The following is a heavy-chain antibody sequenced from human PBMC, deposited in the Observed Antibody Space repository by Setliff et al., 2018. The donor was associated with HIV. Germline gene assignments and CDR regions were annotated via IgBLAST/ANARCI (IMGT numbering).Heavy chain of an antibody. J-gene: IGHJ4*02. D-gene: IGHD6-13*01. Sequence: SETLSLTCTVSGDSITNSMHYWSWIRQPPGKGLEFIGSIHYNDGKTYYNAALRSRVTISADTSKNQFSLKLNSVTAADTAVYYCARSEVAADSGYYFDYWGQGTLVTVSS. CDR3: ARSEVAADSGYYFDY. CDR1: GDSITNSMHY. CDR2: IHYNDGKT. V-gene: IGHV4-39*01.